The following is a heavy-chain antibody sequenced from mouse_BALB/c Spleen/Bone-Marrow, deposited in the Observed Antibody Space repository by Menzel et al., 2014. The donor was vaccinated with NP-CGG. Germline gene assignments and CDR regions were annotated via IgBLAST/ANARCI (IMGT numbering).Heavy chain of an antibody. CDR2: ISYSGST. V-gene: IGHV3-8*02. J-gene: IGHJ2*01. Sequence: EVKLMESGPSLVKPSQTLSLTCSVTGDSITSGYWNWTRKFPGNKLEYMGYISYSGSTYYNPSLKSRISITRDTSKNQYYLQLNSVTTEDTATFYCARGGGTGFDYWGQGTTLTVSS. D-gene: IGHD3-3*01. CDR1: GDSITSGY. CDR3: ARGGGTGFDY.